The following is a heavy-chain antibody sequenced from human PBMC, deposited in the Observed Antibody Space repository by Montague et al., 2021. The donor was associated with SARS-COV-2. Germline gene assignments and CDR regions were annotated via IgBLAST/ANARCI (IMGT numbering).Heavy chain of an antibody. Sequence: SQRLPCAASGFPFSTYEMNWVRQAPGKGLEWISYINSTDTSKYYADSVKGRFTITRGNAKNVLYLHMHSLRAEDTAVYYCARDSASSGFYAYYYYYGMDVWGQGTTVTVS. CDR2: INSTDTSK. V-gene: IGHV3-48*03. D-gene: IGHD3-22*01. J-gene: IGHJ6*02. CDR3: ARDSASSGFYAYYYYYGMDV. CDR1: GFPFSTYE.